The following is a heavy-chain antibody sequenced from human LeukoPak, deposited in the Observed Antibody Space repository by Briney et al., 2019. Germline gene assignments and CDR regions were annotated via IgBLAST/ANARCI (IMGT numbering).Heavy chain of an antibody. CDR1: GFTFGDYA. CDR2: IRSKAYGGTT. D-gene: IGHD2-21*02. V-gene: IGHV3-49*03. CDR3: NGCGGDCGAPRYYGMDV. J-gene: IGHJ6*02. Sequence: PPGGSLRLSCTASGFTFGDYAMSWFRQAPGKGLEWVGFIRSKAYGGTTEYAASVKGRFTISRDDSKSIAYLQMNSLKTEDTAVYYCNGCGGDCGAPRYYGMDVWGQGTTVTVSS.